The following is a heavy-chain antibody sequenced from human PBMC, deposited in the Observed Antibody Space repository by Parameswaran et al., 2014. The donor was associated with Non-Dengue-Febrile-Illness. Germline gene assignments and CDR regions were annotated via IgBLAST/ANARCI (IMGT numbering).Heavy chain of an antibody. V-gene: IGHV4-4*02. J-gene: IGHJ3*02. Sequence: VRQAPGKGLEWIGEIYHSGSTNYNPSLKSRVTISVDKSKNQFSLKLSSVTAADTAVYYCARDWGSGSSAFDIWGQGTMVTVSS. CDR3: ARDWGSGSSAFDI. CDR2: IYHSGST. D-gene: IGHD7-27*01.